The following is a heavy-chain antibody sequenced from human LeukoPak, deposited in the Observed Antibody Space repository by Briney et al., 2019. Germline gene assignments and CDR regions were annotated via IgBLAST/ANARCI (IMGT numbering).Heavy chain of an antibody. CDR2: INSDGSST. CDR3: AREIAVAGRRGFARSYYFDY. CDR1: GFTFSSDS. Sequence: PGGSLRLSCAASGFTFSSDSMNSVRQAPGKGLVWVSRINSDGSSTSYADSVKGRFTISRDNAKNTLYLQMNSLRAEDTAVYYCAREIAVAGRRGFARSYYFDYWGQGTLVTVSS. J-gene: IGHJ4*02. D-gene: IGHD6-19*01. V-gene: IGHV3-74*01.